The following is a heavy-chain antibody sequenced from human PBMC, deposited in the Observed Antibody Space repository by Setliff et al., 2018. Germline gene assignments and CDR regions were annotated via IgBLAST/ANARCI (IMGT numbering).Heavy chain of an antibody. D-gene: IGHD2-15*01. CDR1: GFSFSSYE. Sequence: GGSLRLSCAASGFSFSSYEMNWVRQAPGKGLEWISYITTSGSTIYYADSVKGRFTISKDNSKNTLYLQMNSLRTEDTAVYYCAKRKGIAALDYWGQGTLVTVSS. CDR3: AKRKGIAALDY. J-gene: IGHJ4*02. CDR2: ITTSGSTI. V-gene: IGHV3-48*03.